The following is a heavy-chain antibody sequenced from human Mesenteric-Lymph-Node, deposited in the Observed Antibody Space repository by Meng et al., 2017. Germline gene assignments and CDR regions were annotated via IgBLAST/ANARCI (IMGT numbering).Heavy chain of an antibody. CDR1: GFTFSSYS. CDR3: ARGSGLAVAATFDY. D-gene: IGHD1-26*01. V-gene: IGHV3-21*01. CDR2: ISSSGTYI. J-gene: IGHJ4*02. Sequence: EVQLVESGGGLVKPGGSLRLSCAASGFTFSSYSMNWVRLAPGKGLEWVSSISSSGTYIYYADSVKGRFTISRDNAKNSLYLQMNSLRAEDTAVYYCARGSGLAVAATFDYWGQGTLVTVSS.